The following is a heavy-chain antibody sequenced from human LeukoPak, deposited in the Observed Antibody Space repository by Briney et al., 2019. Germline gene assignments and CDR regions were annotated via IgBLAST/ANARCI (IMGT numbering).Heavy chain of an antibody. CDR1: GFTFSSYA. D-gene: IGHD3-10*01. Sequence: GGSLRLSCAASGFTFSSYATSWVRQAPGKGLEWVSAISGSGGSTYYADSVKGRFTISRDNSKNTLYLQMNSLRAEDTAVYYCAKDGVRYGSGLDAFDIWGQGTMVTVSS. CDR3: AKDGVRYGSGLDAFDI. J-gene: IGHJ3*02. CDR2: ISGSGGST. V-gene: IGHV3-23*01.